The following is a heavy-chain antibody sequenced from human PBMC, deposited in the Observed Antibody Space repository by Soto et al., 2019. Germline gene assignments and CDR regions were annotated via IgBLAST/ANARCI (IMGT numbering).Heavy chain of an antibody. CDR2: ISAYNGNT. J-gene: IGHJ5*02. Sequence: GASVKVSCKASGYTFTSYGISWVRQAPGQGLEWMGWISAYNGNTNYAQKLQGRVTMTTDTSTSTAYMELRSLRSDDTAVYYCARSPYYDFWSGNNWFDPWGQGTLVTVSS. D-gene: IGHD3-3*01. CDR1: GYTFTSYG. V-gene: IGHV1-18*01. CDR3: ARSPYYDFWSGNNWFDP.